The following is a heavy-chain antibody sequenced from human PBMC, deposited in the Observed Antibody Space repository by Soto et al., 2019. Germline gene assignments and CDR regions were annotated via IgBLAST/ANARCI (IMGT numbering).Heavy chain of an antibody. J-gene: IGHJ5*02. D-gene: IGHD2-21*01. Sequence: QLQLQESGSGLVRPSETLSLTCTVSGGSISSGGDSCSWIRQAPGKGLEWIGYIYDSGSAIYDPPLKSRATMSADRSKNQFSLRLNSVTAADTAVYYCARAQIPHWFDPWGQGILVTVSP. CDR1: GGSISSGGDS. CDR2: IYDSGSA. V-gene: IGHV4-30-2*01. CDR3: ARAQIPHWFDP.